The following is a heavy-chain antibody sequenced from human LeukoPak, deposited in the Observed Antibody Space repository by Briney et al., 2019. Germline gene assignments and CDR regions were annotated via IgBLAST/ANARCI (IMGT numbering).Heavy chain of an antibody. Sequence: GGSLRLSCAASGFTFSSYGMSWVRQAPGKGLEWVSYISSSSSTIYYADSVRGRFTISRDNAKNSLYLQMNSLRAEDTAVYYCARGRRPDAFDSWGQGTRVTVSS. CDR2: ISSSSSTI. CDR1: GFTFSSYG. V-gene: IGHV3-48*04. CDR3: ARGRRPDAFDS. J-gene: IGHJ3*02.